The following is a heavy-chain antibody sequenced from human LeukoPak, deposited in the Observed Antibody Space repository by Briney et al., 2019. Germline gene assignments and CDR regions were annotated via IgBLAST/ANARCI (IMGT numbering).Heavy chain of an antibody. V-gene: IGHV3-21*01. Sequence: GGSLRLSCAASGFTFDTYYMSWVRQAPGKGLEWVSSITSDSTYISYADSVRGRFTISRDNARNSLFLRMNSLRDEDTAMYYCVRDLVASTPKTFDFWGQGTLVIVSS. CDR2: ITSDSTYI. CDR3: VRDLVASTPKTFDF. J-gene: IGHJ4*02. CDR1: GFTFDTYY. D-gene: IGHD2-21*01.